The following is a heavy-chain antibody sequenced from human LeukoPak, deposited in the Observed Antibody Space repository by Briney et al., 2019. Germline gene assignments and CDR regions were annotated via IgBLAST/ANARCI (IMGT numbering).Heavy chain of an antibody. CDR1: GYTFTDYY. V-gene: IGHV1-2*02. D-gene: IGHD5-18*01. CDR3: ARGRGYSRGTFDY. CDR2: INPNSGGT. Sequence: GASVKVSCKASGYTFTDYYMHWVRQAPGQGLEWMGWINPNSGGTNYAQKFQGRVTMTRDTSISTGYMELSRLRSDDTAVYYCARGRGYSRGTFDYWGQGTLVTVSS. J-gene: IGHJ4*02.